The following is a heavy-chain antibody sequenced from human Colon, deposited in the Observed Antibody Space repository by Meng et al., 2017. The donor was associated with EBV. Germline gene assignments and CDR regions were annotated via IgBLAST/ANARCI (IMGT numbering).Heavy chain of an antibody. Sequence: QLHGARPGLVKPSGPLSRTCAVSGGSISSSHWWTWVRQPPGKGLEWIGEVYHTGSTKYNPSLKSRLTISVDKSKNQFSLNLTSVTAADTAVYYCARVWQSLTAFFDSWGQGTLVTVSS. CDR1: GGSISSSHW. V-gene: IGHV4-4*02. CDR3: ARVWQSLTAFFDS. J-gene: IGHJ4*02. CDR2: VYHTGST. D-gene: IGHD2-21*01.